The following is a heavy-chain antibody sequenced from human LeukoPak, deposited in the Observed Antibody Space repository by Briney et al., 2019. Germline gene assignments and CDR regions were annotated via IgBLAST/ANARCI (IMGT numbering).Heavy chain of an antibody. CDR1: GSTFSSYW. V-gene: IGHV3-7*01. CDR3: ARDDCSSISCYHNWFDP. D-gene: IGHD2-2*01. J-gene: IGHJ5*02. Sequence: GGPLSPSCAAPGSTFSSYWMSWVRKAQGKGLEWVATIKQDGSEKYYVDSVKGRFTISRDNAKNSLYLQMNSLRAEDTAVYYCARDDCSSISCYHNWFDPWGQGTLVTVSS. CDR2: IKQDGSEK.